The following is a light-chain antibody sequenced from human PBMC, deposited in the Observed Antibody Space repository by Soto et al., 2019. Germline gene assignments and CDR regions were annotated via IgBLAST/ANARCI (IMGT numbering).Light chain of an antibody. Sequence: QSALTQPPSASGSPGQSVTISCSGTSSDVGGYNYVSWFRQHPGKAPKLLIYEVTKRPSGVPDRFSGSKSGNTASLTVSGLQAEDEADYYCAAWDDSLNGYVFGTGTKVTVL. CDR1: SSDVGGYNY. CDR2: EVT. CDR3: AAWDDSLNGYV. J-gene: IGLJ1*01. V-gene: IGLV2-8*01.